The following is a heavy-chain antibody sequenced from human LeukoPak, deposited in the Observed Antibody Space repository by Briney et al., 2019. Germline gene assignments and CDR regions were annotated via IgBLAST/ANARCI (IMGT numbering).Heavy chain of an antibody. V-gene: IGHV4-59*08. D-gene: IGHD6-13*01. J-gene: IGHJ5*02. CDR2: IYYSGST. CDR3: ARGYSSSWYFIWFDL. CDR1: GGSISSYY. Sequence: AETLSLTCTVSGGSISSYYWSWVRQPPGKGLEWIAYIYYSGSTNYNPSLKRRLTISVDTSKNQFSLQLSSLTPADTAVYYCARGYSSSWYFIWFDLWGRGPLVPVSS.